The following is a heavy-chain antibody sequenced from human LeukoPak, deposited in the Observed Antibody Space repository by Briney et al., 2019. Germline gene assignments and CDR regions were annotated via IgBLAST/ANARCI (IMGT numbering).Heavy chain of an antibody. CDR1: GFTFSSYG. Sequence: PGGSLRLSCTASGFTFSSYGMHWVRQAPGKGLEWVAVIWYDGSNKYYADSVKGRFTISRDNSKNTLYLQMNSLRAEDTAVYYCAGSSFPYWGQGTLVTVSS. J-gene: IGHJ4*02. CDR2: IWYDGSNK. D-gene: IGHD6-6*01. V-gene: IGHV3-33*08. CDR3: AGSSFPY.